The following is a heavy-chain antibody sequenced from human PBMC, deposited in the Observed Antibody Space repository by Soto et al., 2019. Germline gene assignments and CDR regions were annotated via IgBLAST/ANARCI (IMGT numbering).Heavy chain of an antibody. D-gene: IGHD3-16*02. V-gene: IGHV3-49*03. J-gene: IGHJ3*02. Sequence: GGSLRLSCTASGFTFGDYAMSWFRQAPGKGLEWVGFIRSKAYGGTTEYAASVKGRFTISRDDSKSIAYLQMNSLKTEDTAVYYCTSPGYDYIWGSYRYTFHDAFDIWGQGTMVTVSS. CDR1: GFTFGDYA. CDR3: TSPGYDYIWGSYRYTFHDAFDI. CDR2: IRSKAYGGTT.